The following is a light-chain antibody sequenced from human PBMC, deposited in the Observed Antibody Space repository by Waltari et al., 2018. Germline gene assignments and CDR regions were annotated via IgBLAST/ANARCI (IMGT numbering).Light chain of an antibody. CDR3: QQRSNWPPLT. J-gene: IGKJ4*01. CDR1: QSVSSY. V-gene: IGKV3-11*01. Sequence: EIVLTQSPATLSLSPGESATLSCRASQSVSSYSAWYQQKPGQAPRLLIYDASNRATGIPARFSGSGSGTDFTLTISSLEPEDFAVYYCQQRSNWPPLTFGGGTKVEIK. CDR2: DAS.